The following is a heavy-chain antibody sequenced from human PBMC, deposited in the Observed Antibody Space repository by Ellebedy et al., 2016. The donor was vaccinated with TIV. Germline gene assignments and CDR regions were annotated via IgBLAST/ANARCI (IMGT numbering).Heavy chain of an antibody. CDR3: AREFLRAPDGSESYNNWFDP. CDR1: GGTFSSYT. D-gene: IGHD3-10*01. J-gene: IGHJ5*02. V-gene: IGHV1-69*13. Sequence: ASVKVSXXASGGTFSSYTISWVRQAPGQGLEWMGGIIPIFGTANYAQKFQDRVTITADESTRTAYMELSSLRSEDTAVYYCAREFLRAPDGSESYNNWFDPWGQGTLVTVSS. CDR2: IIPIFGTA.